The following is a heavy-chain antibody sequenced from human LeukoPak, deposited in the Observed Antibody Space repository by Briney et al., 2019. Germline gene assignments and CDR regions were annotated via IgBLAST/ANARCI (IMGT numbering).Heavy chain of an antibody. CDR1: GFTFDDYA. CDR2: ISWNSGSI. D-gene: IGHD3-9*01. V-gene: IGHV3-9*03. CDR3: AKGKFSYDTLAYFDY. J-gene: IGHJ4*02. Sequence: PGGSLRLSCAASGFTFDDYAMHWVRQAPGKGLEWVSGISWNSGSIGYADSVKGRFTISRDNAKNSLYLQMNSLRAEDMALYYCAKGKFSYDTLAYFDYWGQGTLVTVSS.